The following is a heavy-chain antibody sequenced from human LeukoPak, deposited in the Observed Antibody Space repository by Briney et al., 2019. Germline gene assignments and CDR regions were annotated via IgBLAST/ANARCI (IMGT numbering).Heavy chain of an antibody. V-gene: IGHV3-11*01. Sequence: PGGSLRLSCAASGFTFSDYYMSWIRQAPGKGLEWVSYISSSGSTIYYADSVKSQFTISRDNAKNSLYLQMNSLRAEDAAVYYCARGGDYGDYVPYYYYYMDVWGKGTTVTISS. CDR2: ISSSGSTI. J-gene: IGHJ6*03. CDR1: GFTFSDYY. D-gene: IGHD4-17*01. CDR3: ARGGDYGDYVPYYYYYMDV.